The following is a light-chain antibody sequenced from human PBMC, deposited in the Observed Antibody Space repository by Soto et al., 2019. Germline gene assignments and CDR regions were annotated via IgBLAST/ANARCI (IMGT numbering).Light chain of an antibody. J-gene: IGKJ1*01. CDR3: QHYNSYSEA. CDR2: KAS. CDR1: QTISSW. V-gene: IGKV1-5*03. Sequence: DIQMTQSPSTLSGSVGDSVTITCRASQTISSWLAWYQQKPGKAPKLLIYKASTLKSGFPSRFTGSGSGTKFTLTISSLQPDDFATYYCQHYNSYSEAFGQGTKVDIK.